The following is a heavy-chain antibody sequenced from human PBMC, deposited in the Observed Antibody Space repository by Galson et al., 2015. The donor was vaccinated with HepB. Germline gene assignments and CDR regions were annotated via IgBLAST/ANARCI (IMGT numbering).Heavy chain of an antibody. CDR3: ATGLIIVGANWFDP. CDR2: FDPEDGET. CDR1: GYTLTELS. D-gene: IGHD1-26*01. J-gene: IGHJ5*02. V-gene: IGHV1-24*01. Sequence: SVKVSCKVSGYTLTELSMHWVRQAPGKGLEWMGGFDPEDGETIYAQKFQGRVTMTEDTSTDTAYMELSSLRSEDTAVYYCATGLIIVGANWFDPWGQGTLVTVSS.